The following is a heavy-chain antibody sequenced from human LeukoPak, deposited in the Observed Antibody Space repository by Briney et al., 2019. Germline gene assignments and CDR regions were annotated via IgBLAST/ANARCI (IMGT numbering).Heavy chain of an antibody. CDR2: IKKDGGET. V-gene: IGHV3-7*03. D-gene: IGHD5-24*01. CDR3: ARDMGWQQFDQ. Sequence: QPGGSLRLSCVASRFTFSNYWMTWVRQAPGKGLERVANIKKDGGETYYMESVKGRFTISRDNARSSLYLQMNSLTVEDTAVYYCARDMGWQQFDQWGQGTLVTVST. J-gene: IGHJ4*02. CDR1: RFTFSNYW.